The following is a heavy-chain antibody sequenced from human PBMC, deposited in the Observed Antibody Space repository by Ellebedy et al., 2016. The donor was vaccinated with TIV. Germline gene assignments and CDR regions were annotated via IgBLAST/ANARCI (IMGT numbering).Heavy chain of an antibody. CDR2: ISGSGYST. Sequence: GESLKISXAASGFTFSSYAVSWVRQAPGKGLEWVSGISGSGYSTYFAVSVKGRLTISRDNSMNMVYLQMNSRRAEDTAVYYCAKALVRGNYYLYAMDVWGQGTTVTVSS. J-gene: IGHJ6*02. V-gene: IGHV3-23*01. D-gene: IGHD3-10*01. CDR1: GFTFSSYA. CDR3: AKALVRGNYYLYAMDV.